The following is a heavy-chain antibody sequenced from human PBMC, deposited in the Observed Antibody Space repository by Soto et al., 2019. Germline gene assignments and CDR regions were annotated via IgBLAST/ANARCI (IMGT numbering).Heavy chain of an antibody. CDR3: ARAPYYDFWSGEFMDV. D-gene: IGHD3-3*01. V-gene: IGHV4-34*01. J-gene: IGHJ6*02. Sequence: SETLSLTCAGYGGSFSGYYWSWIRQPPGKGLEWIGEINHSGSTNYNPSLKSRVTISVDTSKNQFSLKLSSVTAADTAVYYCARAPYYDFWSGEFMDVWGQGTTVTVSS. CDR2: INHSGST. CDR1: GGSFSGYY.